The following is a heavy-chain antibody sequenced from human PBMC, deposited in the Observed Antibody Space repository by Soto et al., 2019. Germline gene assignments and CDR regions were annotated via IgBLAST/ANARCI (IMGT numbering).Heavy chain of an antibody. CDR1: GGTFSSYA. V-gene: IGHV1-69*13. Sequence: SVKVSCKASGGTFSSYAISWVRQAPGQGLEWMGGIIPIFGTANYAQKFQGGVTITADESTSTAYMELSSLRSEDTAVYYCARIAATDSYCSMDVWGQGTTVTVSS. D-gene: IGHD6-25*01. CDR3: ARIAATDSYCSMDV. J-gene: IGHJ6*02. CDR2: IIPIFGTA.